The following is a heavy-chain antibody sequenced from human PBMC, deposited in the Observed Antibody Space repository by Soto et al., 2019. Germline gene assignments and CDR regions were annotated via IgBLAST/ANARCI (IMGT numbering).Heavy chain of an antibody. D-gene: IGHD3-10*01. J-gene: IGHJ6*02. CDR2: INPKFGDT. CDR1: GYTFTSYY. CDR3: ARNMDYYYGPGSGNGHGF. Sequence: QVQLVQSGAEVKEPGDSVRVSCEACGYTFTSYYIHWVRQAPGQGLEWMGWINPKFGDTTYAQDFQGRVSMTRDMSISTVYMELSRLTSDDTAIYYCARNMDYYYGPGSGNGHGFWGQGSTVTVFS. V-gene: IGHV1-2*02.